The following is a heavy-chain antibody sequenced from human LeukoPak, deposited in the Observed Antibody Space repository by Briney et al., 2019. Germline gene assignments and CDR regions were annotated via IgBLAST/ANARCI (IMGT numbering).Heavy chain of an antibody. Sequence: APETLSLTCAVYGESLSKYYWTWIRQSPGKGLEWIGEINHRGNTNLNPSLKSRVTLSVDTSKYQFSLKLTSVTAADAAVYYCAGSVISTDYWGQGTLVTLSS. CDR3: AGSVISTDY. CDR1: GESLSKYY. D-gene: IGHD2-15*01. V-gene: IGHV4-34*01. J-gene: IGHJ4*02. CDR2: INHRGNT.